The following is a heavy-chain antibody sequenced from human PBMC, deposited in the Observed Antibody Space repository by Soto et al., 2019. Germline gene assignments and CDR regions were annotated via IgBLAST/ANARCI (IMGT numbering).Heavy chain of an antibody. CDR3: AKDYYSIAVAGLSRY. J-gene: IGHJ4*02. CDR1: GFTFSSYG. V-gene: IGHV3-30*18. D-gene: IGHD6-19*01. CDR2: ISYDGSNK. Sequence: PGGSLRLSCAASGFTFSSYGMHWVRQAPGKGLEWVAVISYDGSNKYYADSVKGRFTISRDNSKNTLYLQMNSLRAEDTAVYYCAKDYYSIAVAGLSRYWGQGTLVTVSS.